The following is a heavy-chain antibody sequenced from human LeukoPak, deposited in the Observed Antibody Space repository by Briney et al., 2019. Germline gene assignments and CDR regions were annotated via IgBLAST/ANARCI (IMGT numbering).Heavy chain of an antibody. D-gene: IGHD2-21*02. CDR1: GFTFSSYG. Sequence: GGSLRLSCAASGFTFSSYGMHWVRQAPGKGLEWVAVISYDGSNKYYADSVKGRFTISRDNSKNTLYLQMNSLRAEDTAVYYCAKDPLAYCGGDCYTYSADWGQGTLVTVSS. CDR2: ISYDGSNK. CDR3: AKDPLAYCGGDCYTYSAD. J-gene: IGHJ4*02. V-gene: IGHV3-30*18.